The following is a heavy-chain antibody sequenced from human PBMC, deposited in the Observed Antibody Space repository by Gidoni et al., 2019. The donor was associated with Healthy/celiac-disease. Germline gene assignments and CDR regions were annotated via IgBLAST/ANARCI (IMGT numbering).Heavy chain of an antibody. V-gene: IGHV4-34*01. CDR2: INHSGST. CDR3: ARGPLWWLRFAFDY. CDR1: AGSFSGYY. D-gene: IGHD5-12*01. Sequence: QVQLQQRGAGLLTPSETLSLTCAVYAGSFSGYYWSWIRQPPGKGLEWIGEINHSGSTNYNPSLKSRVTISVDTSKNQFSLKLSSVTAADTAVYYCARGPLWWLRFAFDYWGQGTLVTVSS. J-gene: IGHJ4*02.